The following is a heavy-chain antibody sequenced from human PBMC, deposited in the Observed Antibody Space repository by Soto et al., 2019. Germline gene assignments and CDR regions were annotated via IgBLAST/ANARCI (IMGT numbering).Heavy chain of an antibody. CDR3: ARGDLGGFDL. Sequence: EVQLVESEGGLVQRGGSLRLSCAASGFTFNYYWMHWVRQAPGQGLVWVAHIQNDGSRTTYADSVKGRFTISRDNAKNTRYLQINSLRAEDTAVYYCARGDLGGFDLWGQGTTVTVSS. CDR2: IQNDGSRT. CDR1: GFTFNYYW. J-gene: IGHJ3*01. V-gene: IGHV3-74*01. D-gene: IGHD2-21*02.